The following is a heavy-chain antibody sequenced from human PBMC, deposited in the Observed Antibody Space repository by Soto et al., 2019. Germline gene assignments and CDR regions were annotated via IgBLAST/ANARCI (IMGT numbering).Heavy chain of an antibody. CDR3: ARGRSYGYYLRGDFDY. V-gene: IGHV4-34*01. Sequence: SETLSLTCAVYGGSFSGYYWSWIRQPPGKGLEWIGEINHSGSTNYNPSLKSRVTISVDTSKNQFSLKRSSVTAADTAVYYCARGRSYGYYLRGDFDYWGQGTLVTVSS. CDR1: GGSFSGYY. J-gene: IGHJ4*02. D-gene: IGHD5-18*01. CDR2: INHSGST.